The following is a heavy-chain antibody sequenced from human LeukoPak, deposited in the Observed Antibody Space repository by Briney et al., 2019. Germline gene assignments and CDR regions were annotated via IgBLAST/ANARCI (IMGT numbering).Heavy chain of an antibody. J-gene: IGHJ5*02. Sequence: SETLSLTCAVYGGSFSGYHWSWIRQPPGKGLEWIGEINHSGSTNYNPSLKSRVTISVDTSKNQFSLKLSSVTAADTAVYYCARGPQQQLVLWFDPWGQGTLVTVSS. CDR3: ARGPQQQLVLWFDP. V-gene: IGHV4-34*01. D-gene: IGHD6-13*01. CDR2: INHSGST. CDR1: GGSFSGYH.